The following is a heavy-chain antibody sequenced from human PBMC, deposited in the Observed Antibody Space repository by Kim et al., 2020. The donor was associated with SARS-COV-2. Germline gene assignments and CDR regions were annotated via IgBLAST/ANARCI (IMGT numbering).Heavy chain of an antibody. Sequence: GESLKISCKGSGYSFTSYWIGWVRQMPGKGLEWMGIIYPGDSDTRYSPSFQGQVTISADKSISTAYLQWSSLKASDTAMYYCATMNYYGSGSYYGMDVWGQGTTVTVSS. CDR3: ATMNYYGSGSYYGMDV. CDR1: GYSFTSYW. CDR2: IYPGDSDT. V-gene: IGHV5-51*01. D-gene: IGHD3-10*01. J-gene: IGHJ6*02.